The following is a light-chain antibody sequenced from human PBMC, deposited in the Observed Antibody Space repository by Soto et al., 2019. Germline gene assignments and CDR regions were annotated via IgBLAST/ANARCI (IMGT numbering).Light chain of an antibody. J-gene: IGLJ1*01. V-gene: IGLV1-40*01. Sequence: QLVLTQPPSVSGAPGQRVTISCTGSSSNIGAGYDVHWYQQRLGTAPKLLIFGNTNRPSGVPDRFSGSKSGTSASLAITGLQAEDEGDYYCQSYDSTLSARYVFGTGTKLTVL. CDR1: SSNIGAGYD. CDR3: QSYDSTLSARYV. CDR2: GNT.